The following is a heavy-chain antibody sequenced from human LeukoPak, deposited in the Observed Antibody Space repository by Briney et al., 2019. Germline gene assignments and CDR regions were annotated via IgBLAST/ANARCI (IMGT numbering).Heavy chain of an antibody. CDR3: ARAHVVVPAAILSGFDP. Sequence: ASVKVSCKASGCTFTGYYMHWVRQAPGQGLEWMGWINPNSGGTNYAQKVQGRVTMTRDTSISKAYMELSRLRSDDTAVYYCARAHVVVPAAILSGFDPWGQGTLVTVSS. J-gene: IGHJ5*02. CDR1: GCTFTGYY. D-gene: IGHD2-2*01. V-gene: IGHV1-2*02. CDR2: INPNSGGT.